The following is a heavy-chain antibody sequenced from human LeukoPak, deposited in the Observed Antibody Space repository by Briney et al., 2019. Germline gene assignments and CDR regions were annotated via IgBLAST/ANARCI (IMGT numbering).Heavy chain of an antibody. V-gene: IGHV4-59*08. CDR2: IYYSGTT. J-gene: IGHJ4*02. D-gene: IGHD6-13*01. CDR3: ARRGIAAAGYDY. CDR1: GGSISSYY. Sequence: LETLSLTCTVSGGSISSYYWSWIRQPPGKGLEWIRYIYYSGTTNYNPSLKSRVTILVDTSKNQFSLNLSSVTAADTAVYYCARRGIAAAGYDYWGQGTLVTVSS.